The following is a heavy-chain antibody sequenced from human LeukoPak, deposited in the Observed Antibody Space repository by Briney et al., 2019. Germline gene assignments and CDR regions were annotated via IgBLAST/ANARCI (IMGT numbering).Heavy chain of an antibody. CDR2: ISYDGINK. J-gene: IGHJ4*02. Sequence: GRSLRLSCAASGFTFSTYGMHWVRQAPGKGLEWVAVISYDGINKHYADSVRGRFTISRDNSKNTLYLQVNSLRAEDTAVYYCAKDSYYGLALDYWGQGTLVTVSS. CDR3: AKDSYYGLALDY. V-gene: IGHV3-30*18. CDR1: GFTFSTYG. D-gene: IGHD3-10*01.